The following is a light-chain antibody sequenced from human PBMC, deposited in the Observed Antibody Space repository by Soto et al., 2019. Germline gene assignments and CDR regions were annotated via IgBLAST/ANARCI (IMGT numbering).Light chain of an antibody. CDR2: DVS. V-gene: IGLV2-14*01. Sequence: QSALTQRASVSGSPGQSITISCTGTSRDVGGYDYVSWYQQHPGKAPKLMIYDVSNRPSGVSDHFSGSKSGNTASLTISGLQAEDEADYYCTSYTSSRTLVFGTGTKVTVL. CDR3: TSYTSSRTLV. CDR1: SRDVGGYDY. J-gene: IGLJ1*01.